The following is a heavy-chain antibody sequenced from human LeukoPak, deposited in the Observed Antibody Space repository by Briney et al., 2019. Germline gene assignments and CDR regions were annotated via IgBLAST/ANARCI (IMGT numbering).Heavy chain of an antibody. D-gene: IGHD2-15*01. CDR1: GFTLSSYG. CDR3: ARVLRYCSGGNCYSGGLGYMDV. V-gene: IGHV3-7*03. Sequence: GGSLRLSCAASGFTLSSYGMNWVRQAPGKGLEWVANINPSGSGKYYVDSVKGRFTISRDNAKNSLHLQMNSLRAEDTAVYYCARVLRYCSGGNCYSGGLGYMDVWGKGTTVTISS. CDR2: INPSGSGK. J-gene: IGHJ6*03.